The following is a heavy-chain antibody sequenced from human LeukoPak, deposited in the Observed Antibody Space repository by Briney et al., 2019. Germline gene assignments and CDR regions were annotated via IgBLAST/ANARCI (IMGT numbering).Heavy chain of an antibody. Sequence: SQTLSLTCTVSGGSISSGDYYWSWIRQPPGKGLEWIRYIYYSGSTYYNPSLKSRVTISVDTSKNQFSLKLSSVTAADTAVYYCAGNLVATSSIDYWGQGTLVSVSS. CDR3: AGNLVATSSIDY. D-gene: IGHD5-12*01. V-gene: IGHV4-30-4*08. CDR1: GGSISSGDYY. CDR2: IYYSGST. J-gene: IGHJ4*02.